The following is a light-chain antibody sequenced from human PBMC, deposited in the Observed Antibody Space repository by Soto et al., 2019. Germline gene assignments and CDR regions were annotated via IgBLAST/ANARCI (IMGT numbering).Light chain of an antibody. Sequence: EIVMTQSPATLSVSPGERVALSCRASQSVNSNLAWYQQKPGQAPRLLIYGASTRATGIPVRFSGSGSGTEFTLTINSLQSEDFAVYYCQQYNNWPLTFGGGTTVEI. CDR3: QQYNNWPLT. V-gene: IGKV3-15*01. CDR1: QSVNSN. J-gene: IGKJ4*01. CDR2: GAS.